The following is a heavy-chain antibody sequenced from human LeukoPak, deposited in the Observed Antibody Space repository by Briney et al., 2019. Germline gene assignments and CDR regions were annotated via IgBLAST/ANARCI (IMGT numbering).Heavy chain of an antibody. CDR3: RGNAT. Sequence: GGSLRLSCAASGFTFHNAWMSWVRQAPRKGLEWVGHIKSKTDGGTSDYAAPVKGRFTISRDDSKNTLYLQMNSLRTEDTAMYFCRGNATWGQGTLVTVSS. CDR2: IKSKTDGGTS. J-gene: IGHJ5*02. V-gene: IGHV3-15*01. CDR1: GFTFHNAW.